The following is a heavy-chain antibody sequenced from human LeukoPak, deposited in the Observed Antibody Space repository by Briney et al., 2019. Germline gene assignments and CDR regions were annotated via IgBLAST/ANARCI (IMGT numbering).Heavy chain of an antibody. V-gene: IGHV4-39*07. CDR1: GGSISSSGYY. J-gene: IGHJ2*01. CDR2: IYYSGST. Sequence: SETLSLTCTVSGGSISSSGYYWGWIRQPPGKGLEWIASIYYSGSTNYNPSLKSRVTISVDTSKNQFSLKLSSVTAADTAVYYCAREVVTVRYFDLWGRGTLVTVSS. CDR3: AREVVTVRYFDL. D-gene: IGHD4-23*01.